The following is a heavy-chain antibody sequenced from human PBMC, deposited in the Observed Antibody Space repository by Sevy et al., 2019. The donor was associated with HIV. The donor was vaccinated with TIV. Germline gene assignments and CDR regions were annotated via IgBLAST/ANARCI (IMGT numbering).Heavy chain of an antibody. V-gene: IGHV3-74*01. CDR1: GFTFGNYW. Sequence: GGSLRLSCAASGFTFGNYWMHWVRQAPGKGLVWISRINNDGSNTNYADSVKGRFTSSRDNAKNTLYLQMNSLRAEDTAVYYCGREMINIVPGVPDSFDIWGQGTMVTVSS. D-gene: IGHD3-10*01. J-gene: IGHJ3*02. CDR2: INNDGSNT. CDR3: GREMINIVPGVPDSFDI.